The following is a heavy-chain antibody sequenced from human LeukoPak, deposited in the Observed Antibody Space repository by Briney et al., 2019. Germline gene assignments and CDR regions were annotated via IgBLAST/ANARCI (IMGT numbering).Heavy chain of an antibody. V-gene: IGHV1-69*05. Sequence: SVKVSCKASGGTFSSYAISWVRQAPGQGLEWMGGIIPIFGTANYAKKFQGRVTITTDESTSTAYMELSSLRSEDTAVYYCARADGDASVGPNWFDPWGQGTLVTVSS. CDR2: IIPIFGTA. CDR3: ARADGDASVGPNWFDP. J-gene: IGHJ5*02. D-gene: IGHD5-24*01. CDR1: GGTFSSYA.